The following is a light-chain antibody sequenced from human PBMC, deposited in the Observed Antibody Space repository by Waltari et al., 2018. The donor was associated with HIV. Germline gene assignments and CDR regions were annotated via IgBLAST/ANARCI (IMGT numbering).Light chain of an antibody. CDR2: EVT. CDR3: SSYAPTNNFYVL. V-gene: IGLV2-8*01. J-gene: IGLJ2*01. Sequence: QSALTQPPSASGSPGQSVTTSCPGTSSDIGGYTYVSWHQQHPGKAPKLIMTEVTKRPSGVPDRFSGSKSGNTASLTVSGLQAEDEAHYYCSSYAPTNNFYVLFGGGTALTVL. CDR1: SSDIGGYTY.